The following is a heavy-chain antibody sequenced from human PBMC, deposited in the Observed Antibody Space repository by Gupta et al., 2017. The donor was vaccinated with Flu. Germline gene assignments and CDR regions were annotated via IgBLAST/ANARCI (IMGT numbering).Heavy chain of an antibody. J-gene: IGHJ6*02. CDR3: ARDLNGRAPDYSYGMDV. V-gene: IGHV4-31*02. Sequence: ISSGAYFWSWIRQQPGKGLEWIGYIYYSGSTYYNPSLKSRVTISVDTSKNQFSLKLNFVTAADTAVYYCARDLNGRAPDYSYGMDVWGQGTTVTVSS. CDR1: ISSGAYF. CDR2: IYYSGST. D-gene: IGHD2-15*01.